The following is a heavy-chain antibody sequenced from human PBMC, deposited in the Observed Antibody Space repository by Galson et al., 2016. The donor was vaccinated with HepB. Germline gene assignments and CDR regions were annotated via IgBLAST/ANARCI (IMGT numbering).Heavy chain of an antibody. V-gene: IGHV4-31*03. CDR1: GGSISSGGYY. Sequence: TLSLTCTVSGGSISSGGYYYSWIRQHPGKGLEWIGYIYYSGSTYYNPSLKSRVTISVDTSKNQFSLKLSSVTAADTAVYYCARDRSDPGFITYYYDTPGGYFDYW. CDR2: IYYSGST. CDR3: ARDRSDPGFITYYYDTPGGYFDY. D-gene: IGHD3-22*01. J-gene: IGHJ4*01.